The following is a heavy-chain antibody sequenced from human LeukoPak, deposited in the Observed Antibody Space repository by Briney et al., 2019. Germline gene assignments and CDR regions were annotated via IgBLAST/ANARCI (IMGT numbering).Heavy chain of an antibody. CDR2: ISSSSSTI. J-gene: IGHJ4*02. CDR3: ARYLGYCSGGSCYPNAY. Sequence: GGSLRLSCAASGFTFSDYYMRWLRQAPGKGREGGSYISSSSSTIYYEDSVKGRFTISRDNAKNSLYLQMKSVSAEDTAVYYCARYLGYCSGGSCYPNAYGGQGTLVTVSS. CDR1: GFTFSDYY. V-gene: IGHV3-11*04. D-gene: IGHD2-15*01.